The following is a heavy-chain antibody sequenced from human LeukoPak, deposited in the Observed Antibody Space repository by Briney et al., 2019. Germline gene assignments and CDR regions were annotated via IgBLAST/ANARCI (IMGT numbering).Heavy chain of an antibody. CDR1: GVSLSTSGVG. V-gene: IGHV2-5*02. CDR2: IYWDDDK. Sequence: SGPTLVEPTQTLTLTCTFSGVSLSTSGVGVGWIRQPPGKALEWLALIYWDDDKRYSPSLKSRLTITKDTSKNQVVLTMTNMDPVDTATYYRAHLQGDRVPPHFDYWGQGTLVTVSS. CDR3: AHLQGDRVPPHFDY. J-gene: IGHJ4*02. D-gene: IGHD1-26*01.